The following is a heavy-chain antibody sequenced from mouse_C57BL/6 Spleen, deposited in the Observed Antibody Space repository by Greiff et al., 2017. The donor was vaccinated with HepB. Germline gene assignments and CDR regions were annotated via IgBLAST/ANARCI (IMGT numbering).Heavy chain of an antibody. J-gene: IGHJ2*01. D-gene: IGHD1-2*01. V-gene: IGHV1-76*01. CDR1: GYTFTDYY. CDR3: ARSENYYGLDY. CDR2: IYPGSGNT. Sequence: VQLQQSGAELVRPGASVKLSCKASGYTFTDYYINWVKQRPGQGLEWIARIYPGSGNTYYNEKFKGKATLTAEKSSSTAYMQLSSLTSEDSAVYFCARSENYYGLDYWGQGTTLTVSS.